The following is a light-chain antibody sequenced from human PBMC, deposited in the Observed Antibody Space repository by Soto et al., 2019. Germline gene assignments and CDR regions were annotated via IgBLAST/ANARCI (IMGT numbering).Light chain of an antibody. Sequence: IQVTISASFLSASVGDRVIITCRASQDISNYLVWYQQKPGKAPKPLIYAASTLQSGVPSRFSGSGSGTEFTLTISSLEPEDFATYYCQHYNTYPWTSCQGANVDI. J-gene: IGKJ1*01. CDR3: QHYNTYPWT. V-gene: IGKV1-9*01. CDR1: QDISNY. CDR2: AAS.